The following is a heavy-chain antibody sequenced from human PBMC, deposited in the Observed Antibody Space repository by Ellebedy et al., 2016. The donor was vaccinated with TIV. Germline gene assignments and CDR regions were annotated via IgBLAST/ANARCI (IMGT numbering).Heavy chain of an antibody. V-gene: IGHV4-34*01. D-gene: IGHD2-21*01. J-gene: IGHJ4*02. CDR3: ARDRRGYYPDY. CDR2: INHSGST. CDR1: GGSFSGYY. Sequence: MPSETLSLTCAVYGGSFSGYYWSWIRQPPGKGLEWIGEINHSGSTNYNPSLKSRVTISVDTSKNQFSLNLRSVTAADTAVYYCARDRRGYYPDYWGQGTLVTVSS.